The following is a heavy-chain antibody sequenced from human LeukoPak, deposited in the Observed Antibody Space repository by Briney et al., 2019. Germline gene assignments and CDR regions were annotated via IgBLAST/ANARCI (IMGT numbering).Heavy chain of an antibody. Sequence: GGSLRLSCAASGFTFNSYAMSWVRQAPGNGLEWVSAISGSGGSTYYADSVKGRFTISRDNSKNTLYLQMNSLRAEDTAVYYCATHSSSWSFDYWGQGTLVTVSS. CDR3: ATHSSSWSFDY. J-gene: IGHJ4*02. CDR2: ISGSGGST. D-gene: IGHD6-13*01. V-gene: IGHV3-23*01. CDR1: GFTFNSYA.